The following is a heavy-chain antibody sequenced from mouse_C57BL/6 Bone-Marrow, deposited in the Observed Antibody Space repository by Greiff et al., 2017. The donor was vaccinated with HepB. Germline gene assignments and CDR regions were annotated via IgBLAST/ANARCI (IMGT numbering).Heavy chain of an antibody. V-gene: IGHV1-64*01. CDR3: ARYYYGSSHYFDY. Sequence: QVQLQQPGAELVKPGASVKLSCKASGYTFTSYWMHWVKQRPGQGLEWIGMIHPNSGSTNYNEKFKSKATLTVDKSSSTAYMQLSSLTSEASAVYYCARYYYGSSHYFDYWGQGTTLTVSS. CDR1: GYTFTSYW. J-gene: IGHJ2*01. D-gene: IGHD1-1*01. CDR2: IHPNSGST.